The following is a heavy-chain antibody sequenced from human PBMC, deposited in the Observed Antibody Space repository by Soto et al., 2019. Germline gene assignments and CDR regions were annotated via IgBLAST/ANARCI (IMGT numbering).Heavy chain of an antibody. J-gene: IGHJ6*02. Sequence: QVQLQESGPGLVKPSETLSLTCTVSGGSVSSYYWSWIRQPPGKGLEWIGYIHYSGSTKYNPSLKSRVTISVDTSKNQFSLKLSSVTASDTAVYYCARQDSSSWYWVYGMDVWGQGTTVTVS. CDR3: ARQDSSSWYWVYGMDV. V-gene: IGHV4-59*08. CDR2: IHYSGST. CDR1: GGSVSSYY. D-gene: IGHD6-13*01.